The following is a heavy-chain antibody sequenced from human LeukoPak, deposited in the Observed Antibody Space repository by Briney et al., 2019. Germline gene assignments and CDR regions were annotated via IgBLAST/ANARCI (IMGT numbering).Heavy chain of an antibody. CDR2: ISAYNGNT. Sequence: GASVKVSCKASGYTFTSYGISWVRQAPGQGLEGMGWISAYNGNTNYAQKLQGRVNMTTDTSTSTAYMELRSLSSDDTAVYYCARVPTVVTPGAFDIWGQGTMVTVSS. V-gene: IGHV1-18*01. CDR3: ARVPTVVTPGAFDI. CDR1: GYTFTSYG. D-gene: IGHD4-23*01. J-gene: IGHJ3*02.